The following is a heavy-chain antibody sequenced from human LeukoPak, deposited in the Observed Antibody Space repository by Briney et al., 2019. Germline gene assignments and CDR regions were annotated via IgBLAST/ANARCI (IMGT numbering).Heavy chain of an antibody. CDR2: IYSSGCT. Sequence: SETLSLTCTVSSGSVTTPSSYWSWIRQPAGNGLEWMGRIYSSGCTTYNPSLKRRVTISIDTSKNQFSLEVTSVTAADTAMYYCARIHSSSWFLNWFDPWGQGTLVTVSS. V-gene: IGHV4-61*02. CDR1: SGSVTTPSSY. CDR3: ARIHSSSWFLNWFDP. D-gene: IGHD6-13*01. J-gene: IGHJ5*02.